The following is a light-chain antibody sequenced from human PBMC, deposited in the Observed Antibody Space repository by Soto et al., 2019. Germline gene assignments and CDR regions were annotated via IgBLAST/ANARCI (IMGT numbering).Light chain of an antibody. V-gene: IGLV1-44*01. CDR2: STD. J-gene: IGLJ1*01. Sequence: QSALTQPPSASGTPGQRVTISASGSSSNIGSNAVTWYQQLPGTAPKLLIYSTDERPSGVPDRFSGSKSGTSASLAISGLQSEDEADYYCATWDDSRNAYVFGPGTKVTV. CDR3: ATWDDSRNAYV. CDR1: SSNIGSNA.